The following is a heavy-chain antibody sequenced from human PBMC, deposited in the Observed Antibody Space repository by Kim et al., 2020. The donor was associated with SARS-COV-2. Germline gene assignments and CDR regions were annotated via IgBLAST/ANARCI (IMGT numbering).Heavy chain of an antibody. D-gene: IGHD3-10*01. CDR1: GYTFTSSH. Sequence: ASVKVSCKASGYTFTSSHIQWVRQAPGQGLEWMGIINPSGGSTIYAQKLQGRVTMTRDTSTGTVYMELSSLRSEDTALYYCARGTWGGGGWGYGSGQYNRFDPWGQGTLCTVSS. J-gene: IGHJ5*02. CDR3: ARGTWGGGGWGYGSGQYNRFDP. V-gene: IGHV1-46*03. CDR2: INPSGGST.